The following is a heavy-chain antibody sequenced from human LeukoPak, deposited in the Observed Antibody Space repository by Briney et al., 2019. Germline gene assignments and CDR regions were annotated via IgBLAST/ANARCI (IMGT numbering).Heavy chain of an antibody. D-gene: IGHD6-19*01. CDR1: GGSISSYY. CDR2: IYYSGST. J-gene: IGHJ4*02. V-gene: IGHV4-59*08. Sequence: SETLSLTCTVSGGSISSYYWSWIRQPPGKGLEWIGYIYYSGSTNYNPSLKSRVTISVDTSKNQFSLKLSSVTAADTAVYYCAGRASHSSGWPPFDYWGQGTLVTVSS. CDR3: AGRASHSSGWPPFDY.